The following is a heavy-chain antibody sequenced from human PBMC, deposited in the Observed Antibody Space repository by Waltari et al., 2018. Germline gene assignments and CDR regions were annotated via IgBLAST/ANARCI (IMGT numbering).Heavy chain of an antibody. Sequence: QVQLQQWGAGLLKPSETLSLTCAVYGGSFSGYYRSWIRQPPRKGLEWIGEINHSGSTNYNPSLKSRVTISVDTSKNQFSLKLSSVTAADTAVYYCARGYRYSSRIHPGYFDLWGRGTLVTVSS. J-gene: IGHJ2*01. CDR2: INHSGST. CDR1: GGSFSGYY. CDR3: ARGYRYSSRIHPGYFDL. D-gene: IGHD6-13*01. V-gene: IGHV4-34*01.